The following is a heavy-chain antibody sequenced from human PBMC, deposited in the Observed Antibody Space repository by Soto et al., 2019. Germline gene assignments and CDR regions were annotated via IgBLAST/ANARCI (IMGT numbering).Heavy chain of an antibody. J-gene: IGHJ6*02. V-gene: IGHV1-69*01. D-gene: IGHD6-19*01. CDR2: IIPIFGTA. Sequence: QVQLVQSGAEVKKPGSSVKVSCKASGGTFSSYAISWVRQAPGQGLEWMGGIIPIFGTANYAQKFQGRVTITADESTSTAYMEMSSLRSEDTAVYYCARGGDNFSVWLVSYYYYGMDVWGQGPTVTVSS. CDR1: GGTFSSYA. CDR3: ARGGDNFSVWLVSYYYYGMDV.